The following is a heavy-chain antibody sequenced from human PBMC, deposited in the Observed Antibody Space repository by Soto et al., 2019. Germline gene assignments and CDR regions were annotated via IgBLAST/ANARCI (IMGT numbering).Heavy chain of an antibody. V-gene: IGHV1-2*02. CDR2: INPNSGGT. CDR1: GYSLSGYY. J-gene: IGHJ4*02. CDR3: ARDLGIAAAV. Sequence: ASVKVSCKASGYSLSGYYLHWVRQAPGQGPEWMGWINPNSGGTKYVQKFQGRVTMTRDTSISTVYLELSRLRSDDTAVYYCARDLGIAAAVWGQGTLVTVSS. D-gene: IGHD6-13*01.